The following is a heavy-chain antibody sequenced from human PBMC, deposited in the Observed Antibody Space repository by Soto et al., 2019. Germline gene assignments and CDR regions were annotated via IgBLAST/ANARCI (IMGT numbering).Heavy chain of an antibody. V-gene: IGHV4-59*01. CDR2: IYYTGST. J-gene: IGHJ4*02. CDR1: GGSISSFY. CDR3: ARGRHWLDY. D-gene: IGHD6-19*01. Sequence: QVQLQESGPGLVKPSETVSLTCTVSGGSISSFYWSWIRQPPGKGLEWIGYIYYTGSTNYNPSLKSPVTISVDTSKNQFSLKLSSVTAADTAVYYCARGRHWLDYWGQGTLVIVSA.